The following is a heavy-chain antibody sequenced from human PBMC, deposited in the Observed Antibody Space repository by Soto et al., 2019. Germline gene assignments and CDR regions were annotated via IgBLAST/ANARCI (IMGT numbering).Heavy chain of an antibody. D-gene: IGHD3-3*01. CDR3: ARDVDYDFWSGHVSDGLDV. CDR1: GGSIDNYY. V-gene: IGHV4-4*07. J-gene: IGHJ6*02. Sequence: QVQLHESGPGLVKPSETLSLMCVVTGGSIDNYYWTWIRQPAGKGLEWIGRIHTTGRTSYNPSLKPRVTMALDIFMNHLSLNLTPVTAAVTAVYYCARDVDYDFWSGHVSDGLDVWGQGTTVTVSS. CDR2: IHTTGRT.